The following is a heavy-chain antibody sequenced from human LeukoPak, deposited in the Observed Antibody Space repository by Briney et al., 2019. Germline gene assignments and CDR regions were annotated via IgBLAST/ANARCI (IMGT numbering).Heavy chain of an antibody. CDR3: ARPPSRGYSSSFEY. D-gene: IGHD2-2*03. CDR2: IYPDESNF. CDR1: GYSFATYW. J-gene: IGHJ4*02. Sequence: GESLKISCKGSGYSFATYWIAWVRQMPGKGLEWMGIIYPDESNFRYSPSFQGQVTISADKSISTAYLQWSSLKASDTAIYYCARPPSRGYSSSFEYWGQGTLVTVSS. V-gene: IGHV5-51*01.